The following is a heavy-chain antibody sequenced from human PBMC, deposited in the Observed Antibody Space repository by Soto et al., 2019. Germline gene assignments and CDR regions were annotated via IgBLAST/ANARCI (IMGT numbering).Heavy chain of an antibody. D-gene: IGHD6-6*01. CDR1: GFTFSSYW. V-gene: IGHV3-7*03. CDR3: ARDSSSSGYYYYGMDV. CDR2: IKQDGSEK. Sequence: GGSLRLSCAASGFTFSSYWMSWVRQAPGKGLEWVANIKQDGSEKYYVDSVKGRFTISRDNAKNSLYLQMNSLRAEDTAVYYCARDSSSSGYYYYGMDVWGQGTTVTVSS. J-gene: IGHJ6*02.